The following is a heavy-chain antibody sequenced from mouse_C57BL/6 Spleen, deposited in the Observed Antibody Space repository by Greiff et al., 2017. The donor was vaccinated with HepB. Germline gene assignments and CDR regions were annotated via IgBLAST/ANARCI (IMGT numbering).Heavy chain of an antibody. V-gene: IGHV1-76*01. CDR1: GYTFTDYY. J-gene: IGHJ4*01. Sequence: VKLQESGAELVRPGASVKLSCKASGYTFTDYYINWVKQRPGQGLEWIARIYPGSGNTYYNEKFKGKATLTAEKSSSTAYMQLSSLTSEDSAVYFCARGMTFYAMDYWGQGTSVTVSS. CDR3: ARGMTFYAMDY. CDR2: IYPGSGNT.